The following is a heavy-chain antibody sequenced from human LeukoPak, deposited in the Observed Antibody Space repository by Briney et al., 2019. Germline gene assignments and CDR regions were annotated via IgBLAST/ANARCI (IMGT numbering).Heavy chain of an antibody. CDR1: GFTFDDYG. CDR3: ARDGPNYYDSSGYYYPPFDY. CDR2: INWNGGST. J-gene: IGHJ4*02. V-gene: IGHV3-20*04. D-gene: IGHD3-22*01. Sequence: GGSLRLSCAASGFTFDDYGMSWVRQAPGKGLEWVSGINWNGGSTGYADSVKGRFTISRDNAKNSLYLQMNSLRAEDTALYYCARDGPNYYDSSGYYYPPFDYWGQGTLVTVSS.